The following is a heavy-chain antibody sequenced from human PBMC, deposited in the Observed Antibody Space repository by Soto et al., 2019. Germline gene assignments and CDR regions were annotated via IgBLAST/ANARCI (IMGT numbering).Heavy chain of an antibody. CDR2: ISYDGSNK. J-gene: IGHJ4*02. D-gene: IGHD3-22*01. CDR3: AKELRVVVTFTPGIEY. CDR1: GFTFSSYG. V-gene: IGHV3-30*18. Sequence: QVQLVESGGGVVQPGRSLRLSCAASGFTFSSYGMHWVRQAPGKRLEWVAVISYDGSNKYYADSVKGRFTISRDNSKNTLYLQKNSLSAEDTAVYYCAKELRVVVTFTPGIEYWGQGTLVSVSA.